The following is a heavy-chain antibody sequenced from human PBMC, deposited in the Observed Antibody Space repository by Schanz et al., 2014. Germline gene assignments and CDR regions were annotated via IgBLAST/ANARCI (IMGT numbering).Heavy chain of an antibody. CDR2: ISSSSSTI. Sequence: EVQLVESGGGLVQPRGSLRLSCAASEFSFSSFGMNWVRQAPGKGLEWVSYISSSSSTIYYADSVKGRFTIFRDNAKDSLYLQMNSLRAEDTAVYYCARCEDYWGQGTLVTVSS. CDR1: EFSFSSFG. J-gene: IGHJ4*02. CDR3: ARCEDY. V-gene: IGHV3-48*04.